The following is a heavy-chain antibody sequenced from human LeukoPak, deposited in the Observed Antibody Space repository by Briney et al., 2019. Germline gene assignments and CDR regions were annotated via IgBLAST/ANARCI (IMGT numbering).Heavy chain of an antibody. CDR1: GFTFSSYA. D-gene: IGHD2-2*01. CDR3: ARAEDCSSTSCPRAFDI. J-gene: IGHJ3*02. Sequence: GGSLRLSCAASGFTFSSYAMSWVRQAPGKGLEWVSAIRDSGSSTHYADSVKGRFTTSRDNSKNTLFLQMNSLRAEDTAVYYCARAEDCSSTSCPRAFDIWGQGTMVTVSS. CDR2: IRDSGSST. V-gene: IGHV3-23*01.